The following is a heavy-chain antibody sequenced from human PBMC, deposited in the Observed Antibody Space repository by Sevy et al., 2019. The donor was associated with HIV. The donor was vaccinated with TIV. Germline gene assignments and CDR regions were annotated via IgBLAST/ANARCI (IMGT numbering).Heavy chain of an antibody. CDR2: ISLSHHTI. D-gene: IGHD6-19*01. CDR1: GFPFSTYY. V-gene: IGHV3-11*01. Sequence: LSRTCAASGFPFSTYYMTWIRQAPGKGLEWLAYISLSHHTIYYADSVKGRFTISRDNAKNSLYLQMNNLRAEDTATYYCARDPGYSSGWYGPHFDYWGQGALVTVSS. J-gene: IGHJ4*02. CDR3: ARDPGYSSGWYGPHFDY.